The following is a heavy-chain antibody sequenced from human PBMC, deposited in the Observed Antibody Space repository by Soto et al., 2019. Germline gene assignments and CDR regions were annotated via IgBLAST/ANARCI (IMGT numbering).Heavy chain of an antibody. CDR1: GGSLNNRDYY. J-gene: IGHJ4*02. V-gene: IGHV4-30-4*02. D-gene: IGHD5-12*01. CDR2: IYYSGTT. Sequence: PSETLSLICTVSGGSLNNRDYYWSWVRQPPGKGLEWIGHIYYSGTTYYNPSLKSRLTMSVDTSKNQFSLMLGSVTAADTAVYYCARVAFYDARGTYVLDYWGPGALVTVSS. CDR3: ARVAFYDARGTYVLDY.